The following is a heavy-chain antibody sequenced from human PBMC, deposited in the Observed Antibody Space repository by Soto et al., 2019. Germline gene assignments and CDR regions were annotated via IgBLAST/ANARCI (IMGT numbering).Heavy chain of an antibody. Sequence: EVQLLESGGGLVQPGGSLRLSCAASGFTFSSYAMSWVRQAPGKGLEWVSGISGSDGSTYYADSVKGRFTISRDNSKNTRYLQMNSLRAEDTAVYYCAKDSSYPAAEPDYWGQGTLVTVSS. CDR1: GFTFSSYA. CDR2: ISGSDGST. V-gene: IGHV3-23*01. D-gene: IGHD2-2*01. CDR3: AKDSSYPAAEPDY. J-gene: IGHJ4*02.